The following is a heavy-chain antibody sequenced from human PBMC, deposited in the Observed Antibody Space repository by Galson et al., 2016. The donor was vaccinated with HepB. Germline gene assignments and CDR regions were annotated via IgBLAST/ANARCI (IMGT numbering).Heavy chain of an antibody. J-gene: IGHJ3*02. CDR3: ARGRDYAFDI. D-gene: IGHD3-10*01. CDR1: GFTFRGSS. Sequence: SLRLSCAASGFTFRGSSMNWVRQAPGKGLEWISHITSDSSTRYYADAVKGRFTISRDKAKNSLDLQMNSQGAEDTAVNYCARGRDYAFDIWGQGTMVTVSS. V-gene: IGHV3-48*01. CDR2: ITSDSSTR.